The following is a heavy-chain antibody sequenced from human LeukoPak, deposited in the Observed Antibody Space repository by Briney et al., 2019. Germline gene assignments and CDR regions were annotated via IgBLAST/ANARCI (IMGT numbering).Heavy chain of an antibody. V-gene: IGHV3-30*18. CDR1: GFTFSRYG. CDR2: ISYEGSNK. CDR3: AKTILCFWELLYAGPYIDY. J-gene: IGHJ4*02. Sequence: GGTLRHSCPASGFTFSRYGMHRVRPAPAKGLEWVAVISYEGSNKQYAGSVNGRFTTSRDNSKNTLYLKMNSLRAEDTAVYYCAKTILCFWELLYAGPYIDYWGQGTLVTVAS. D-gene: IGHD3-10*01.